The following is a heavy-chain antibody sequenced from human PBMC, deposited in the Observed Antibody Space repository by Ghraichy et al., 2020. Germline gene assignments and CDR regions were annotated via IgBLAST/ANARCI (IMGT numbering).Heavy chain of an antibody. CDR1: GFTFSSYS. CDR3: AREPSEKNYDFWSGYYLYYYYYYMDV. CDR2: ISSSSSTI. D-gene: IGHD3-3*01. V-gene: IGHV3-48*02. Sequence: LSLTCAASGFTFSSYSMNWVRQAPGKGLEWVSYISSSSSTIYYADSVKGRFTISRDNAKNSLYLQMNSLRDEDTAVYYCAREPSEKNYDFWSGYYLYYYYYYMDVWGKGTTVTVSS. J-gene: IGHJ6*03.